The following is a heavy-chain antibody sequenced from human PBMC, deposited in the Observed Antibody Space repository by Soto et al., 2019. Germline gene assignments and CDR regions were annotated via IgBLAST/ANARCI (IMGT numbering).Heavy chain of an antibody. J-gene: IGHJ4*02. CDR1: GGSISSYY. CDR3: VRRYGYSFHF. Sequence: NPSETLSLTCTVSGGSISSYYWSWIRQPPGKGLEWIGYIYYSGSTNYNPSLKSRVTISVDTSKNQLSLKLSSVTAADTAVYYCVRRYGYSFHFPGQGILVTVSS. V-gene: IGHV4-59*08. CDR2: IYYSGST. D-gene: IGHD4-17*01.